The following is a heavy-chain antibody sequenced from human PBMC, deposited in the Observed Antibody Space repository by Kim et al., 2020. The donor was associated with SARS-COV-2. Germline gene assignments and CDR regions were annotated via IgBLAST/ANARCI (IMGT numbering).Heavy chain of an antibody. Sequence: GGSLRLSCAASGFTFSSYGMHWVRQAPGKGLEWVAVIWYDGSNKYYADSVKGRFTISRDNSKNTLYLQMNSLRAEDTAVYYCARDGFRVRGVILRENWFDPWGQGTLVTVSS. CDR2: IWYDGSNK. D-gene: IGHD3-10*01. J-gene: IGHJ5*02. V-gene: IGHV3-33*01. CDR3: ARDGFRVRGVILRENWFDP. CDR1: GFTFSSYG.